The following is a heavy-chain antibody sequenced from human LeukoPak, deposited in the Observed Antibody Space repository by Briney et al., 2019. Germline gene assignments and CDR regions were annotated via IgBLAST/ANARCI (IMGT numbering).Heavy chain of an antibody. D-gene: IGHD3-22*01. CDR2: ISRSGVAT. Sequence: GGSLRLSCAASGFTFSSSWMSWVRQAPGKGLEWVSTISRSGVATYYANSVKGRFTISRDNSKNTVYLQMSSLRAEDTAMYYCAKHSHDGSAPYYEVQLDYWGQGTLVTVSS. CDR3: AKHSHDGSAPYYEVQLDY. J-gene: IGHJ4*02. V-gene: IGHV3-23*01. CDR1: GFTFSSSW.